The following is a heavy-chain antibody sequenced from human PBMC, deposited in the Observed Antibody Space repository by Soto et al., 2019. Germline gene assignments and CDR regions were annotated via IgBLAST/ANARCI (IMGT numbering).Heavy chain of an antibody. CDR3: AKVSANYYESTGYPDY. CDR2: ISGSGGCT. J-gene: IGHJ4*02. V-gene: IGHV3-23*01. CDR1: GFTFSSYA. D-gene: IGHD3-22*01. Sequence: VGSLNLSCSASGFTFSSYAMSWVRAAPGKGLGWVSAISGSGGCTYYADSVKGRFTISRDNSKNTLYLQMNSLRAEDTAVYYCAKVSANYYESTGYPDYWGQGPLVTVS.